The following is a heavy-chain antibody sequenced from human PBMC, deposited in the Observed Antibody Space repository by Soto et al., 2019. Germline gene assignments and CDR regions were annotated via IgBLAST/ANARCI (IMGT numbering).Heavy chain of an antibody. J-gene: IGHJ4*02. Sequence: SVKVSCKASGGTFSSYAISWVRQAPGQGLEWMGGIIPIFGTANYAQKFQGRVTITADESTSTACMELSSLRSEDTAVYYCARNYCTNGVCYYNFDYWGQGTLVTVSS. CDR3: ARNYCTNGVCYYNFDY. D-gene: IGHD2-8*01. V-gene: IGHV1-69*13. CDR1: GGTFSSYA. CDR2: IIPIFGTA.